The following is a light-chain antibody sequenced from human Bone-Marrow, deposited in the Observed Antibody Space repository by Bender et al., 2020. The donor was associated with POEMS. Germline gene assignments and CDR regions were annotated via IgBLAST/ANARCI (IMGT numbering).Light chain of an antibody. J-gene: IGLJ2*01. CDR2: DVS. V-gene: IGLV2-14*03. Sequence: QSALTQPASMSGSPGQSITISCTGTSRDVGGYNYVSWYQQHPGKAPKLMIYDVSNRPSGVSDRFSGSKSGSTASLTISVLQTEDEADYYCCSYTRSDTALFGGGTKLTVL. CDR1: SRDVGGYNY. CDR3: CSYTRSDTAL.